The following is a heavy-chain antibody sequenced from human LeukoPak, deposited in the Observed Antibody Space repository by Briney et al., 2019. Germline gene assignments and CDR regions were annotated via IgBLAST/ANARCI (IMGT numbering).Heavy chain of an antibody. V-gene: IGHV1-8*01. J-gene: IGHJ4*02. CDR2: MNPNSGGT. CDR1: GYIFSSND. CDR3: ARGPFGSGSFLDY. D-gene: IGHD3-10*01. Sequence: GASVKVSCKASGYIFSSNDINWVRQAAGQGLEWMGWMNPNSGGTGYTQKFQGRVAMTRSTSITTAYMELSSLRSEDTAVYYCARGPFGSGSFLDYWGQGTLVTVSS.